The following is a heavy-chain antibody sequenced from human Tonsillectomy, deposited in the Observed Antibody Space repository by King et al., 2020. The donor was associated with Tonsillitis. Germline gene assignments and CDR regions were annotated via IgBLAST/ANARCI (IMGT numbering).Heavy chain of an antibody. D-gene: IGHD3-3*01. Sequence: QLVQSGAEVKKPGASVKVSCKASGHTFTDYDMHWVRQAPGQGLEWMGWINPNSGGTKSAQKFQDRVTMTRDMSISTAYLELSSLTSDDTAVYYCASNHDFWSGSQPLGYWGQGTLVTVSS. V-gene: IGHV1-2*02. CDR1: GHTFTDYD. CDR3: ASNHDFWSGSQPLGY. CDR2: INPNSGGT. J-gene: IGHJ4*02.